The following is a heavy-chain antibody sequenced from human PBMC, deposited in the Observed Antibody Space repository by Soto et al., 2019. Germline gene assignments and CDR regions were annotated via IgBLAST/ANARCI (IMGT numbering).Heavy chain of an antibody. J-gene: IGHJ6*03. D-gene: IGHD1-1*01. CDR2: IKQDGSEK. V-gene: IGHV3-7*01. CDR1: GFTFSSYW. CDR3: ARDYGNNWKARYYYYYYMDV. Sequence: GGSLRLSCAASGFTFSSYWMSWVRQAPGKGLEWVANIKQDGSEKYYVDSVKGRFTISRDNAKNSLYLQMNSLRAEDTAVYYCARDYGNNWKARYYYYYYMDVWGKGTTVTVSS.